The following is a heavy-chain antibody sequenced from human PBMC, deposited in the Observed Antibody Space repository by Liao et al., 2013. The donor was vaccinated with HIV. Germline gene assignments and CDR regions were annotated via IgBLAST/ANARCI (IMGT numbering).Heavy chain of an antibody. J-gene: IGHJ5*02. Sequence: QVQLQESGPGLVKPSETLSLTCTVSGGSISNSYWSWIRQPAGKELEWIGHIYSSGSITYNPSLKSPVTMSVDTSKNYFSLRLTSVTAADTAVYFCARGVPPDLWGQGILVTVSS. CDR1: GGSISNSY. V-gene: IGHV4-4*07. CDR3: ARGVPPDL. D-gene: IGHD3-10*02. CDR2: IYSSGSI.